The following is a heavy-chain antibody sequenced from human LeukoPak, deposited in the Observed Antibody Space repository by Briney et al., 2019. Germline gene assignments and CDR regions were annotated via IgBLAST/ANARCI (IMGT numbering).Heavy chain of an antibody. CDR2: VSVSGVST. J-gene: IGHJ4*02. D-gene: IGHD6-13*01. CDR1: GFTFSSYV. V-gene: IGHV3-23*01. Sequence: GGSLRLSCAASGFTFSSYVMSWVRQAPGKGLEWVSGVSVSGVSTYYADSVKGRFTISRDNSKNTLYLQMNSLRAEDTAVYYCAKAGDARNSAAGTIWGQGTLVTVSS. CDR3: AKAGDARNSAAGTI.